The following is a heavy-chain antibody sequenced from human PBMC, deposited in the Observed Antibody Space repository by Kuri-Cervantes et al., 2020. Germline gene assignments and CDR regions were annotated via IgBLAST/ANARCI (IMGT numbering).Heavy chain of an antibody. J-gene: IGHJ4*02. D-gene: IGHD3-22*01. CDR3: ARARFFYYDSSGYYVGLRFDY. CDR1: GYTFTSYA. Sequence: ASVKVSCKASGYTFTSYAMHWVRQAPGQRLEWMGWINAGNGNTKYSQKFQGRVTMTRDTSTSTVYMELSSLRSEDTAVYYCARARFFYYDSSGYYVGLRFDYWGQGTLVTVSS. CDR2: INAGNGNT. V-gene: IGHV1-3*01.